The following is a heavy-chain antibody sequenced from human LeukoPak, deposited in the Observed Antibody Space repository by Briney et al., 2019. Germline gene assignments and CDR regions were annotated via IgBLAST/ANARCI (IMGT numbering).Heavy chain of an antibody. CDR1: GGSISSYY. V-gene: IGHV4-59*12. CDR2: IYYSGST. CDR3: GREEDYNGN. D-gene: IGHD4-11*01. J-gene: IGHJ4*02. Sequence: SETLSLTCTVSGGSISSYYWSWIRQPPGKGLEWIGYIYYSGSTNYNPSLKSRVTISVDTSKNQFSLKLSSVTAADTAVYYCGREEDYNGNWGQGTLVTVSS.